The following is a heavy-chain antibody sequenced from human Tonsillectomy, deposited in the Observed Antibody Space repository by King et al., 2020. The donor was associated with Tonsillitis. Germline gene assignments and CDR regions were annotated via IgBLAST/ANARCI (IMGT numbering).Heavy chain of an antibody. D-gene: IGHD3-9*01. CDR2: ISSGSSYI. CDR1: GFTFSSYS. J-gene: IGHJ4*02. Sequence: VQLVESGGGLVKPGGSLRLSCAASGFTFSSYSMNWVRQAPGKGLEWVSSISSGSSYIHYAGSVKGRFTISRDNAKNSLYLQMNSLRAEDTALYYCARVTYDILTGFYIDYFDYWGQGTLVTVSS. V-gene: IGHV3-21*01. CDR3: ARVTYDILTGFYIDYFDY.